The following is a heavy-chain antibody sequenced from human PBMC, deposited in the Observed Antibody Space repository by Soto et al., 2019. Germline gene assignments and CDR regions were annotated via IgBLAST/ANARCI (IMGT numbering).Heavy chain of an antibody. CDR2: ISGSGGST. CDR1: GFTFSSYA. Sequence: GGSLRLSCAASGFTFSSYAMSWVRQAPGKGLEWVSAISGSGGSTYYADSVKGRFTISRDNSKNTLYLQMNSLRAEDTAVYYCAKDGGNVVVVAASVGYYYYGMDVWGQGTTVTVSS. D-gene: IGHD2-15*01. V-gene: IGHV3-23*01. J-gene: IGHJ6*02. CDR3: AKDGGNVVVVAASVGYYYYGMDV.